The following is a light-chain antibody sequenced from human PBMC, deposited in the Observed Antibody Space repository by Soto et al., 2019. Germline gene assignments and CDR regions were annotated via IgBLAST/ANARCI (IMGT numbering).Light chain of an antibody. CDR3: SSYTSSSSGV. CDR2: EVS. J-gene: IGLJ1*01. CDR1: SSDVGGYNY. Sequence: QSVLTQPASVSGSPGQSITISCTGTSSDVGGYNYVSWYQQHPGKAPKLMIYEVSNRPSGVSYRFSGSKSGDTASLTISGLEAEGEADYYCSSYTSSSSGVFGTGTKVTVL. V-gene: IGLV2-14*01.